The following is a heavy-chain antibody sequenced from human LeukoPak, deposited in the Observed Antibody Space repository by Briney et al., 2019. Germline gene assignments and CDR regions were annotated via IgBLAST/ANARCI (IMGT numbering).Heavy chain of an antibody. D-gene: IGHD3-22*01. V-gene: IGHV4-59*12. J-gene: IGHJ4*02. CDR2: IFYSGTT. Sequence: KSSETLSLTCTVSGGSISSYYWSWIRQPPGKGLEWIGFIFYSGTTNYNPSLKSRVTISVDTSKNQFSLKLSSVTAADTAVYYCARLRAHPYYYDSSGYYFDYWGQGTLVTVSS. CDR1: GGSISSYY. CDR3: ARLRAHPYYYDSSGYYFDY.